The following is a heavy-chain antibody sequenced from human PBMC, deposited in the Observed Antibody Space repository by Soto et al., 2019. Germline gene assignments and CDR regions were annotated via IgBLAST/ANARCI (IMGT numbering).Heavy chain of an antibody. D-gene: IGHD2-15*01. CDR3: ARLHCSGGSCYWNWFDP. V-gene: IGHV1-8*01. CDR1: GYTFTSYD. J-gene: IGHJ5*02. Sequence: QVQLVQSGAEVKKPGASVKVSCKASGYTFTSYDINWVRQATGQGLEWMGWMNPNSGNTGYAQKFQGRVTMTRNTSISTAYMERSSLRSEDTAVYYCARLHCSGGSCYWNWFDPWGQGTLVTVSS. CDR2: MNPNSGNT.